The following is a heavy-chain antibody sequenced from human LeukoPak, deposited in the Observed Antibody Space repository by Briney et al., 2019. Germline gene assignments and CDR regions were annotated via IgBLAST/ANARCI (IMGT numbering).Heavy chain of an antibody. CDR1: AYSFTTFW. D-gene: IGHD1-14*01. V-gene: IGHV5-10-1*01. CDR2: ITPSDSYT. J-gene: IGHJ4*02. Sequence: GESLKISCKASAYSFTTFWISWVRQMPGKGLEWRGRITPSDSYTNYSPSFRGHVTISADKSITTAYLQWSSLRASDTAMYYCATSSGNNPFDYWGQGTLVTVSS. CDR3: ATSSGNNPFDY.